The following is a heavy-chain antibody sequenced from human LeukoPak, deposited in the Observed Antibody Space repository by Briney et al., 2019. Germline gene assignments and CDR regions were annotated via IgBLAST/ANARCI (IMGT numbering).Heavy chain of an antibody. Sequence: GGSLRLSCAASGFTFSSYSMNWVRQAPGKGLDWVSGISGTSSYMYYGDSVKGRFTVSRDNAKNSLYLQMESLRVEDTAVYYCARDLHYYGSGPWGQGTLVTVSS. CDR2: ISGTSSYM. D-gene: IGHD3-10*01. J-gene: IGHJ5*02. CDR3: ARDLHYYGSGP. V-gene: IGHV3-21*01. CDR1: GFTFSSYS.